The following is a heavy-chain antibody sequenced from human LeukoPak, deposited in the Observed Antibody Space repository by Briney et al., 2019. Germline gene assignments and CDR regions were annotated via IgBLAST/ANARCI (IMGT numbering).Heavy chain of an antibody. CDR1: GFTFSNYA. D-gene: IGHD3-10*01. J-gene: IGHJ4*02. CDR3: VKGGDELTYYFDY. V-gene: IGHV3-64D*06. Sequence: PGGSLRLSCSASGFTFSNYAMHWVRQAPGKGLEYVSAISSNGGSTYYADSVKGRFTISRDNSKNTLYLQMSSLRAEDTAVYYCVKGGDELTYYFDYWGQGTLVTVSS. CDR2: ISSNGGST.